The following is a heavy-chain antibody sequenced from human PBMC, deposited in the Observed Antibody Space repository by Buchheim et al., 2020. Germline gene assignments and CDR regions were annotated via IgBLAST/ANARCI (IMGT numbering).Heavy chain of an antibody. V-gene: IGHV3-23*01. CDR2: ISVSGGGT. CDR3: AKDDTAVTTLLDY. J-gene: IGHJ4*02. Sequence: VQLLESGGGLVQPGGSLRTSCAASGFTFSAYAMSWVRQAPGKGLEWVSAISVSGGGTYYADSVKGRFTISRANSTNTQYLHMNSLRAEDTAVYYCAKDDTAVTTLLDYWGQGT. D-gene: IGHD4-17*01. CDR1: GFTFSAYA.